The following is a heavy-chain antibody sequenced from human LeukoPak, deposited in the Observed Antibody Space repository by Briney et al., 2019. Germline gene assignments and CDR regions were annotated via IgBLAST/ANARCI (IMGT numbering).Heavy chain of an antibody. CDR1: GFTFSSHA. D-gene: IGHD5-18*01. J-gene: IGHJ4*02. CDR2: VSGGGGTT. CDR3: ARDGYSFGHDFDY. Sequence: GGSLRLSCAASGFTFSSHAVSWVRQPPGKGLEWVSSVSGGGGTTYYADSVKGRFTISRDNSKSTLYLQMNSLRAEDTAVYYCARDGYSFGHDFDYWGQGTLVTVSS. V-gene: IGHV3-23*01.